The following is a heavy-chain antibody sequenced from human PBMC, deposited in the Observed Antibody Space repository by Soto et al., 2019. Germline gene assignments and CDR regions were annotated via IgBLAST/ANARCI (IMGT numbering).Heavy chain of an antibody. Sequence: LSLTFTLSGGSIRRYYWSWIRQPPGQGLEWIGYIYYSGSTNYNPSLKSRVTISVDTSKHKFSLKLSSVTAAVTAVSYCARRTTGASNNGLDAGARGPLESVS. CDR2: IYYSGST. J-gene: IGHJ5*02. V-gene: IGHV4-59*01. CDR3: ARRTTGASNNGLDA. CDR1: GGSIRRYY. D-gene: IGHD1-1*01.